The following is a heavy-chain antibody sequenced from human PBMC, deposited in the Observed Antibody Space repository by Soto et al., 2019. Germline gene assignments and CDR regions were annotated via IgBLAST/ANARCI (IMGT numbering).Heavy chain of an antibody. CDR2: IYWDDDK. J-gene: IGHJ6*02. D-gene: IGHD2-21*02. CDR1: GFSLSTGGVG. V-gene: IGHV2-5*02. Sequence: QITLKESGPSLVKPTQTLTLTCTFSGFSLSTGGVGVGWIRQPPGKALEWLALIYWDDDKRYSPSLRSRLTVTTDTSKNQVVLTMTNMAPADTATYYCAHSRCGGDCLQSYSSHYYYGMDVWGQGTTVTVSS. CDR3: AHSRCGGDCLQSYSSHYYYGMDV.